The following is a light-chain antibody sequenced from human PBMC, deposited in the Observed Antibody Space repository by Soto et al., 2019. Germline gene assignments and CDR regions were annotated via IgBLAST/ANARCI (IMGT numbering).Light chain of an antibody. V-gene: IGKV1-16*01. CDR2: GAS. Sequence: IQMTQSPSSLSASVGDRVTITCRASQGISNELGWYQQRPGKAPKVLIYGASNLQSGVPSRFSGSASGTDFTLTISSLQPDDFATYYCQQYNSYSYTFGQGTKLEIK. CDR3: QQYNSYSYT. CDR1: QGISNE. J-gene: IGKJ2*01.